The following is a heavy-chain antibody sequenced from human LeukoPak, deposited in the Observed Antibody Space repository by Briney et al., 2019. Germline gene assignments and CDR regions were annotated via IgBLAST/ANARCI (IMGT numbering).Heavy chain of an antibody. J-gene: IGHJ3*02. CDR1: GYTFTGYY. V-gene: IGHV1-2*06. Sequence: ASVKVSCKASGYTFTGYYMHWVRQAPGQGLEWMGRINPNSGGTNYAQKFQGRVTMTRDTSISTAYMELSRLRSDDTAVYYCARGKEIVVVPAAPPDAFDIWGQGTMVTVSS. CDR2: INPNSGGT. D-gene: IGHD2-2*01. CDR3: ARGKEIVVVPAAPPDAFDI.